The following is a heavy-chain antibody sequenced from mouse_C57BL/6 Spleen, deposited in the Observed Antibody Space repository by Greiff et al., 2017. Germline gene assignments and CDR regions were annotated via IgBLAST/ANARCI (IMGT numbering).Heavy chain of an antibody. V-gene: IGHV1-26*01. J-gene: IGHJ3*01. CDR1: GYTFTDYY. Sequence: VQLQQSGPELVKPGASVKISCKASGYTFTDYYMNWVKQSHGKSLEWIGDINPNNGGTIYNQKFKGKATLTVDKSSSPAYMELRSRTSEDSAVYYCARSSQFAYWGQGTLVTVSA. CDR3: ARSSQFAY. CDR2: INPNNGGT.